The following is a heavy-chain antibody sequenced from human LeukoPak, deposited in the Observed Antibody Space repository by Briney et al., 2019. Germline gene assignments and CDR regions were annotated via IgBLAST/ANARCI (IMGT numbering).Heavy chain of an antibody. Sequence: SVKVSCKASGGTFSSYAISWVRQAPGQGLEWMGGIIPIFGTANYAQKFQGRVTMTRDTSTSTVYMELSSLRSEDTAVYYCARDRLRLRHFDLWGRGTLVTVSS. J-gene: IGHJ2*01. CDR3: ARDRLRLRHFDL. V-gene: IGHV1-69*05. D-gene: IGHD5-12*01. CDR2: IIPIFGTA. CDR1: GGTFSSYA.